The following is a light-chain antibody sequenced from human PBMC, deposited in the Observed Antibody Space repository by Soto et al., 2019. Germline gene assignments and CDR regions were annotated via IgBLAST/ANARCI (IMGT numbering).Light chain of an antibody. CDR3: SSYTSRSTLV. Sequence: QSALTQPAAVSGSPGQSITISCTGTSSDVGGYNYVSWYQQHPGKAPKLMIYDVSNRPSGVSNRFSGYKSGNTASLTISGLQAEDESDSYCSSYTSRSTLVFGGETKLTVL. J-gene: IGLJ2*01. CDR1: SSDVGGYNY. CDR2: DVS. V-gene: IGLV2-14*01.